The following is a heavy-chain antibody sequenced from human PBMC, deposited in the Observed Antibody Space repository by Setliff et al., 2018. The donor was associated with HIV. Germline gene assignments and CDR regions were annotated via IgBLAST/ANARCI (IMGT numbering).Heavy chain of an antibody. J-gene: IGHJ4*02. CDR3: SKAIYGVVMDCFDS. D-gene: IGHD3-3*01. CDR2: IVPILNTG. V-gene: IGHV1-69*13. CDR1: GGTFRSHE. Sequence: SVKVSCKASGGTFRSHEISWVRQAPGQGLEWMGGIVPILNTGNYAPKFQGRVTITADESTTTAYMEMSSLRAEDTAVYFCSKAIYGVVMDCFDSWGRGTLVTVSS.